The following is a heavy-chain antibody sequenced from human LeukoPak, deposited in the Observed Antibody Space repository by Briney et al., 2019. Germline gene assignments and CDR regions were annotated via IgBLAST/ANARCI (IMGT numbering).Heavy chain of an antibody. D-gene: IGHD4-23*01. V-gene: IGHV1-2*02. CDR3: ARGGVASTVVTARVVY. CDR2: INPNSGGT. Sequence: ASVKVSCKASGYTFTGYYMHWVRQAPGQGLEWMGWINPNSGGTNYAQKFQGRVTMTRDTSNSTAYMELSRLRSDDTAVYYCARGGVASTVVTARVVYWGQGTLVTVSS. CDR1: GYTFTGYY. J-gene: IGHJ4*02.